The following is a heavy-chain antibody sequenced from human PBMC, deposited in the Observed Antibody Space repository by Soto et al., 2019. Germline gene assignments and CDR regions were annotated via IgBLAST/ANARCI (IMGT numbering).Heavy chain of an antibody. Sequence: GASVKVSCKASGYTFTSYGINWVRQAPGQRLEWLGWISAYNGNTNYAQKLQGRVTMTTDTSTSTAYMELRSLRSDDTAVYYCTTDLNYYDSSGYYCCPYDAFDIWGQGTMVTVSS. CDR1: GYTFTSYG. CDR2: ISAYNGNT. J-gene: IGHJ3*02. V-gene: IGHV1-18*01. D-gene: IGHD3-22*01. CDR3: TTDLNYYDSSGYYCCPYDAFDI.